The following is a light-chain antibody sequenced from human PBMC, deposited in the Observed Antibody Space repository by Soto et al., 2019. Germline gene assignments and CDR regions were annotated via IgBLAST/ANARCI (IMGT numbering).Light chain of an antibody. J-gene: IGKJ2*01. CDR2: AAS. CDR1: QSISKY. CDR3: QQSYSTPPDT. V-gene: IGKV1-39*01. Sequence: DIQMTQSPSSLSASVGDRVTITCRASQSISKYLNWYQQKPGQAPTLLSYAASTLQSGVPSRFSGSGSGTDFTLTISSQQPEDFATYYCQQSYSTPPDTFGQGTKLEIK.